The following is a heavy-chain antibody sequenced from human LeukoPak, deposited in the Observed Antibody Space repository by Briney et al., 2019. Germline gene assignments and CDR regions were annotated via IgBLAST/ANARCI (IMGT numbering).Heavy chain of an antibody. CDR2: ISAYNGNT. Sequence: ASVKVSCKASGGTFSSYAISWVRQAPGQGLEWMGWISAYNGNTNYAQKLQGRVTMTTDTSTSTAYMELRSLRSDDTAVYYCARGSYDFWSGYLSAFDYWGQGTLVTVSS. V-gene: IGHV1-18*01. CDR1: GGTFSSYA. CDR3: ARGSYDFWSGYLSAFDY. D-gene: IGHD3-3*01. J-gene: IGHJ4*02.